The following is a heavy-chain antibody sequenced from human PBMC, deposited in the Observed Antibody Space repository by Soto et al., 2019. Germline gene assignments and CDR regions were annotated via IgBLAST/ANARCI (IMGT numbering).Heavy chain of an antibody. CDR3: AREIVVRREPGWLAY. Sequence: GASVKVSCKASGYIFASYTVHWVRQAPGQRPEWMGWINAGNGNTKYSQKFQGRVTITRDTSASTVYMELNSLTYEDTAVYYCAREIVVRREPGWLAYWGQGTLVTVSS. V-gene: IGHV1-3*01. CDR1: GYIFASYT. D-gene: IGHD3-22*01. CDR2: INAGNGNT. J-gene: IGHJ4*02.